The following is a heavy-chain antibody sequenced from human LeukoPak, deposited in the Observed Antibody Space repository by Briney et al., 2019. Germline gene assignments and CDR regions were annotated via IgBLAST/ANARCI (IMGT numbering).Heavy chain of an antibody. CDR2: ISGSGGST. J-gene: IGHJ4*02. D-gene: IGHD3-22*01. CDR1: GFTFSSYW. V-gene: IGHV3-23*01. Sequence: GGSLRLSCAASGFTFSSYWMSWVRQAPGKGLEWVSAISGSGGSTYYADSVKGRFTISRDNSKNTLYLQMNSLRAEDTAVYYCAKDSGRRYYDSSGSDYWGQGTLVTVSS. CDR3: AKDSGRRYYDSSGSDY.